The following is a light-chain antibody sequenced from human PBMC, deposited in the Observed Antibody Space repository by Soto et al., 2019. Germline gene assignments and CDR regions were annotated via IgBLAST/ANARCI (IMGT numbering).Light chain of an antibody. Sequence: QSVLTQPPSASGTPGQRVTISCSGSSSNIGTNTVNWYQQLPGTAPTLLIYSNNQRPSGVPDRISGSKSGTSASLAISGLQSEDEADYYCAAWDDSLNGPFVVFGGGTKVTVL. V-gene: IGLV1-44*01. CDR2: SNN. CDR1: SSNIGTNT. CDR3: AAWDDSLNGPFVV. J-gene: IGLJ2*01.